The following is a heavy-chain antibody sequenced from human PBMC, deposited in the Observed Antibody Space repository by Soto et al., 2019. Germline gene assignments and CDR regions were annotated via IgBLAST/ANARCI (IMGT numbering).Heavy chain of an antibody. Sequence: PSETLSLTCTVSGGSISSYYWSWIRQPPGKGLEWIGYIYYSGSTNYNPSLKSRVTISVDTSKNQFSLKLSSVTAADTAVYYCARGRGYYDSSGYHYPFDYWSQGTLVTVSS. D-gene: IGHD3-22*01. J-gene: IGHJ4*02. CDR2: IYYSGST. CDR1: GGSISSYY. V-gene: IGHV4-59*01. CDR3: ARGRGYYDSSGYHYPFDY.